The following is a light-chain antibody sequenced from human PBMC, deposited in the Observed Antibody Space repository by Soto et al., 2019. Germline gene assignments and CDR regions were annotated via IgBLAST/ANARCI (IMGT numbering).Light chain of an antibody. V-gene: IGKV3D-20*02. Sequence: EVVLTQSPGTLSLSQGERATLSCRASQNVRNNFLAWYQQKPGQAPRFLIYGASTRATGIPDRFSGGGSGTDFTLTISGLEPEDFSVYYCQQRDKWPITFGQGTRLEVK. CDR1: QNVRNNF. CDR2: GAS. CDR3: QQRDKWPIT. J-gene: IGKJ5*01.